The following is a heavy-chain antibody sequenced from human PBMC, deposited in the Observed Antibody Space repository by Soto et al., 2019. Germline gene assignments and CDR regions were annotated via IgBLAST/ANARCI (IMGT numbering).Heavy chain of an antibody. CDR2: IYYSGST. CDR3: ARDSRKPCIAGPPYGMDV. D-gene: IGHD6-13*01. J-gene: IGHJ6*02. V-gene: IGHV4-31*03. Sequence: QVQLQESGPGLVKPSQTLSLTCTVSGGSISSGGYYWSWIRQHPGKGLEWIGYIYYSGSTYYNPSLKSRVTISVDTSKNQCSLKLSSVTAADTAVYYCARDSRKPCIAGPPYGMDVWGQGTTVTVSS. CDR1: GGSISSGGYY.